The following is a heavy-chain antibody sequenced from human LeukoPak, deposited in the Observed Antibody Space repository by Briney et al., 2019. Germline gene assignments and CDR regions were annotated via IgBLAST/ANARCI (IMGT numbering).Heavy chain of an antibody. CDR2: LWYDGNNK. Sequence: GGSLRLSCAASGFSFSSYGMHWVRQAPGKGLEWVAVLWYDGNNKYYADSVKGRFTISRDNSKNTLYLQMNSLRAEDTAVYYCAKDGPRSEQYFQHWGQGTLVTVSS. CDR1: GFSFSSYG. CDR3: AKDGPRSEQYFQH. V-gene: IGHV3-30*02. J-gene: IGHJ1*01.